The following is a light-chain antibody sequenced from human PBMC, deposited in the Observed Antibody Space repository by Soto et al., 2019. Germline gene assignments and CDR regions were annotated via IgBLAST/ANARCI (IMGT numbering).Light chain of an antibody. CDR3: QQYGSSPPRT. CDR2: GAS. CDR1: QSVSNDI. Sequence: EIVLTQSPGILSLSPGERATLSCRASQSVSNDILAWYQQKPGQAPRLLIYGASTRATDVPDRFSGSGSGADFTLTISRLEPEDFAVYYCQQYGSSPPRTFGQGTKVE. J-gene: IGKJ1*01. V-gene: IGKV3-20*01.